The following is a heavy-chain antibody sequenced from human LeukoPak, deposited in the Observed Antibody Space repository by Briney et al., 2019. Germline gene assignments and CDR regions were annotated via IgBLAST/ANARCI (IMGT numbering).Heavy chain of an antibody. CDR2: IYYSGST. CDR1: GGSISSYY. J-gene: IGHJ1*01. V-gene: IGHV4-59*12. Sequence: SETLSLTCTVSGGSISSYYWSWIRQPPGKGLEWIGYIYYSGSTNYNPSLKSRVTISVDTSKNQFSLQLNSVTPEDTAVYYCARGPSYFQHWGQGTLVTVSS. CDR3: ARGPSYFQH.